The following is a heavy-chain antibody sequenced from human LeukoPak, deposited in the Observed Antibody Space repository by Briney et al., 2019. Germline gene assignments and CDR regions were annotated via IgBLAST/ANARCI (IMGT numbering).Heavy chain of an antibody. CDR2: ISWNSGSI. V-gene: IGHV3-9*01. J-gene: IGHJ4*02. CDR1: GGSISSYY. D-gene: IGHD3-22*01. Sequence: LSLTCTVSGGSISSYYWSWIRKAPGKGLEWVSGISWNSGSIAYSDSVKGRFTISRDNAKNSLYLQMDSLRAEDTAFYYCAKDRGIYDSGGIDYWGQGTLVTVSS. CDR3: AKDRGIYDSGGIDY.